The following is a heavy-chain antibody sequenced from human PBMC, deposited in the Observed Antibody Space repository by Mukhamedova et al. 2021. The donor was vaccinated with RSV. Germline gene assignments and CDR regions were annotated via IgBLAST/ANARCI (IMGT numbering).Heavy chain of an antibody. Sequence: GPEWVANIWYDGRTKKYANSVKGRFTTSRDNSRITLSLQMTSLTVDDTAVYSCTRDGGSAATLDFWRQGTLVTVSS. J-gene: IGHJ4*02. CDR2: IWYDGRTK. CDR3: TRDGGSAATLDF. V-gene: IGHV3-33*01. D-gene: IGHD6-25*01.